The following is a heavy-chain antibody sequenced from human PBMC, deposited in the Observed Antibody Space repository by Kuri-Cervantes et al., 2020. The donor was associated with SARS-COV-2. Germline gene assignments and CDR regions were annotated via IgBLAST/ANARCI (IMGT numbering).Heavy chain of an antibody. CDR1: GYTFTSYY. Sequence: ASVKVSCKASGYTFTSYYMHCVRQAPGQGLEWMEIINPSGGSTSYAQKFQGRVTMTTGTSTSTAYMELRSLRSDDTAVYYCARDPMWSRYYYDSSGSYYFDYWGQGTLVTVSS. J-gene: IGHJ4*02. CDR2: INPSGGST. D-gene: IGHD3-22*01. V-gene: IGHV1-46*01. CDR3: ARDPMWSRYYYDSSGSYYFDY.